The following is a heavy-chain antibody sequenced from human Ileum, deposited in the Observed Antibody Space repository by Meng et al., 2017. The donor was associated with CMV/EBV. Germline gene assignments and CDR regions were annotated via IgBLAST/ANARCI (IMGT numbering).Heavy chain of an antibody. D-gene: IGHD2-15*01. Sequence: QGPLRESGPGLVKPSATLSLIVTVSGDSMNDYFWTWIRQPAGKGLEWIGRIYSNGATNYNPSLQSRVTMSIDTSKNQFSLKVTSVTAADTAVYYCARWGSGMSPTADWFDPWGQGTLVTVSS. V-gene: IGHV4-4*07. CDR3: ARWGSGMSPTADWFDP. CDR2: IYSNGAT. CDR1: GDSMNDYF. J-gene: IGHJ5*02.